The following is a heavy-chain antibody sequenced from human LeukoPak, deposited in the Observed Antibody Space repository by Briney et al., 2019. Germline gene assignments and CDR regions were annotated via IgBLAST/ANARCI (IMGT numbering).Heavy chain of an antibody. V-gene: IGHV3-9*01. D-gene: IGHD3-22*01. CDR2: ISWNSGSI. CDR3: AKDIRGGQYNYDRSGANDYFDY. J-gene: IGHJ4*02. CDR1: GFSFDDYA. Sequence: GRSLRLSCAASGFSFDDYAMHGVRQAPGKGREWVSGISWNSGSIDYADSVRGRFTISRDNAKNSLYLQMNSLRAEDTALYYCAKDIRGGQYNYDRSGANDYFDYWGQGTLVTVSS.